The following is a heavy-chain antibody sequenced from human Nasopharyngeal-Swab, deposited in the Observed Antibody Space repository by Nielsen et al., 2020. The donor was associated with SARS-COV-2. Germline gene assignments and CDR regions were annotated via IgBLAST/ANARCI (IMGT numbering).Heavy chain of an antibody. D-gene: IGHD3-3*01. J-gene: IGHJ6*03. CDR3: ARDPAPKKEWLFLAPLTRHYYYMDV. Sequence: ASVKVSCKASGYTFTSYYMHWVRQATGQGLEWMGLMNPSGGSTSYAQKFQGRVTMTRDTSKSTVYMEMSSLRSEDTAVYYCARDPAPKKEWLFLAPLTRHYYYMDVWGKGTTVTVSS. V-gene: IGHV1-46*01. CDR1: GYTFTSYY. CDR2: MNPSGGST.